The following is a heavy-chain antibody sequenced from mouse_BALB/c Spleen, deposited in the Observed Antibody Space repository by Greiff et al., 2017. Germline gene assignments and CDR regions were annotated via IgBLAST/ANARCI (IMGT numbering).Heavy chain of an antibody. CDR2: IWAGGST. CDR3: ARGLLRYYYAMDY. D-gene: IGHD1-1*01. J-gene: IGHJ4*01. V-gene: IGHV2-9*02. Sequence: VQVVESGPGLVAPSQSLSITCTVSGFSLTSYGVHWVRQPPGKGLEWLGVIWAGGSTNYNSALMSRLSISKDNSKSQVFLKMNSLQTDDTAMYYCARGLLRYYYAMDYWGQGTSVTVSS. CDR1: GFSLTSYG.